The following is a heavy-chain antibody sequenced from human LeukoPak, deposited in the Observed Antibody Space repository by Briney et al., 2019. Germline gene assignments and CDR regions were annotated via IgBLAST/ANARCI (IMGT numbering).Heavy chain of an antibody. V-gene: IGHV4-34*01. D-gene: IGHD3-10*01. J-gene: IGHJ4*02. Sequence: PSETLSLTCAVYGGSFSGYYWSWIRQPPGKGLEWIGEINHSGSTNYNPSLKSRVTIAVDTSKNQFSLKLSSVTAADTAVYYCASSRGADFDYWGQGTLVTVPS. CDR1: GGSFSGYY. CDR2: INHSGST. CDR3: ASSRGADFDY.